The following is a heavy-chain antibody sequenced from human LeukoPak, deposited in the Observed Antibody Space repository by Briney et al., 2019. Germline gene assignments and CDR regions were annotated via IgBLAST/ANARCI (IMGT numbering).Heavy chain of an antibody. D-gene: IGHD2-15*01. Sequence: AASVKVSCKASGYTFTSYDLNWVRQATGQGLEWMGWVSPNSGNTGYAQKFQGRVTMTRDTSISTVYMELSSLRSEDTAVYYCARGVGYCSGGNCYGVGSSDYWGQGTLVTVSS. CDR3: ARGVGYCSGGNCYGVGSSDY. J-gene: IGHJ4*02. CDR1: GYTFTSYD. CDR2: VSPNSGNT. V-gene: IGHV1-8*01.